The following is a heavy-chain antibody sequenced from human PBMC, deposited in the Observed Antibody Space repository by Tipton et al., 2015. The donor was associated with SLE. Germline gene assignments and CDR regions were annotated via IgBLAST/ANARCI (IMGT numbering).Heavy chain of an antibody. D-gene: IGHD4-17*01. CDR2: IYYSGGT. CDR1: GGSINSYY. V-gene: IGHV4-59*01. CDR3: ARDTVTPPLDY. Sequence: TLSLTCTVSGGSINSYYWSWIRQPPGKGLEWIGYIYYSGGTNYNPSLMSRVTISVDTSKNQFSLKLSSVTAADTAVYYCARDTVTPPLDYWGQGTLVTVSS. J-gene: IGHJ4*02.